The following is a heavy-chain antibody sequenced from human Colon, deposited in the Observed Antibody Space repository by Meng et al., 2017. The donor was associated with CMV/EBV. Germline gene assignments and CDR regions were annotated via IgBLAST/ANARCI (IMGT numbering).Heavy chain of an antibody. CDR1: GLTFSSKW. J-gene: IGHJ4*02. Sequence: VELVASGGGLFQPGGSLRLSCAASGLTFSSKWMHWVRQGPGKGLVWVSRINTDGSTTYYADSVKGRFTISRDNAKNTLYLQMNSLRAEDTAVYYCASRDYWGQGTLVTVSS. CDR2: INTDGSTT. CDR3: ASRDY. V-gene: IGHV3-74*01.